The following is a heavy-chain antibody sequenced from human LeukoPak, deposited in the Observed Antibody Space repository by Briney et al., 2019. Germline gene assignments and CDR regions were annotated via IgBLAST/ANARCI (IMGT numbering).Heavy chain of an antibody. CDR1: GFTFSNYD. Sequence: GSLRLSCTASGFTFSNYDMHWVRQATGKGLEWVPAIGTAGDTYYPGSVRGRFTMSRENAKNSLYLQMNSLTAGDTAVYYCARGANTHFDYWGQGILVTVSS. J-gene: IGHJ4*02. D-gene: IGHD1-26*01. CDR3: ARGANTHFDY. CDR2: IGTAGDT. V-gene: IGHV3-13*04.